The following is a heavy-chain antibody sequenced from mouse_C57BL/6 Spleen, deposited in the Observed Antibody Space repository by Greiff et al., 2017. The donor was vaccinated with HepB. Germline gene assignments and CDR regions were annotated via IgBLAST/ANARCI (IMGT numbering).Heavy chain of an antibody. D-gene: IGHD1-1*01. CDR1: GFNIKDDY. V-gene: IGHV14-4*01. CDR3: NPAYYGSSRCFDY. Sequence: VQLKQSGAELVRPGASVKLSCTASGFNIKDDYMHWVKQRPEQGLEWIGWIDPENGDTEYDSKFQGKATIPADTSSNTAYLQLSSLTSEDTAVYYCNPAYYGSSRCFDYWGQVTTLTVSS. J-gene: IGHJ2*01. CDR2: IDPENGDT.